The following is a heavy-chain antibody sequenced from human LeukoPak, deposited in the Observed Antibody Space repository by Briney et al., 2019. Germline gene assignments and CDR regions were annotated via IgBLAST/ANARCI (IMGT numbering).Heavy chain of an antibody. Sequence: GESLKISCNGSGYSFSNYWIGWVRQMPGKGLECMGIIYPGDSDTRYSPSFQGHVTISVDRYLRVAYLQWSSLKASDSGIYYRATYYDSSSYFNAFEIWGQGTMVTVSS. V-gene: IGHV5-51*01. CDR2: IYPGDSDT. CDR3: ATYYDSSSYFNAFEI. D-gene: IGHD3-22*01. CDR1: GYSFSNYW. J-gene: IGHJ3*02.